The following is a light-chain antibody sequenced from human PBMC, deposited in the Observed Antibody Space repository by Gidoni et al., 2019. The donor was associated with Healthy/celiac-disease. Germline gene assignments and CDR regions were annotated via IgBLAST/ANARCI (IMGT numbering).Light chain of an antibody. CDR3: MQALQTPLT. CDR2: LGS. J-gene: IGKJ4*01. CDR1: QSLLHSNGYNY. V-gene: IGKV2-28*01. Sequence: DIVMTQSPLSLPVTPGEPASISCRSSQSLLHSNGYNYLDWYLQKPGQSQQFLIYLGSNRASGVPDRFSGSGSGTDFTLKSSRVEAEDVGVYYCMQALQTPLTFGGGTKVEIK.